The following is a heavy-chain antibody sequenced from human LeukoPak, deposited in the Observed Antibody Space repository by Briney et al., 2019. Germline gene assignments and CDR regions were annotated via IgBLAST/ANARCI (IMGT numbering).Heavy chain of an antibody. D-gene: IGHD2-21*01. CDR1: GGSISSYC. CDR3: ATSHDVKTAPYDL. J-gene: IGHJ5*02. CDR2: IFTSGRT. V-gene: IGHV4-4*09. Sequence: SETLSLTCTVSGGSISSYCWSWVRQSPGKGLEWIGYIFTSGRTDYNPPLKSRVTMSVDTSKNQLSMELRFLTAADTAVYYCATSHDVKTAPYDLWGHGTLVTVSS.